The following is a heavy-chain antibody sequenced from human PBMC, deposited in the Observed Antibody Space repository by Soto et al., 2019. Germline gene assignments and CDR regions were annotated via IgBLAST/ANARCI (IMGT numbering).Heavy chain of an antibody. V-gene: IGHV3-21*01. CDR3: ARVEAARVYGDYYYMDV. CDR1: GFTFSSYS. Sequence: PGGSLRLSCAASGFTFSSYSMNWVRQAPGKGLEWVSSISSSSSYIYYADSVKGRFTISRDNAKNSLHLQMNSLRAEDTAVYYCARVEAARVYGDYYYMDVWGKGTTVTVSS. D-gene: IGHD2-8*01. CDR2: ISSSSSYI. J-gene: IGHJ6*03.